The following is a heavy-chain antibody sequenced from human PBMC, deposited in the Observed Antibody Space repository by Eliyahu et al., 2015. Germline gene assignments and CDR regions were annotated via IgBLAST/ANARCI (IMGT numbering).Heavy chain of an antibody. CDR2: INPNSGXT. CDR3: ASTLTIFGVVITPPSGAFDI. CDR1: GYTFXGYY. D-gene: IGHD3-3*01. J-gene: IGHJ3*02. Sequence: QVQLVQSGAEVKKPGASVKVSCKXSGYTFXGYYMXXVRXAPGQGLEWMGWINPNSGXTNYAQKFQGRVTMTRDTSISTAYMELSRLRSDDTAVYYCASTLTIFGVVITPPSGAFDIWGQGTMVTVSS. V-gene: IGHV1-2*02.